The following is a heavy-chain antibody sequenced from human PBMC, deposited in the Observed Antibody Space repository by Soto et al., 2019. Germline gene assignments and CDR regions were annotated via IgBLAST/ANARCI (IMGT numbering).Heavy chain of an antibody. Sequence: LQSGGGVVQPGESLRLSCAASGFSLRDHALSWVRQAPGGGLEWVSGISGSEDRTNYADFVRGRFIISKDRAKNTLYLDMSGWRVDDTAVYFCGRTYTGGWGQGTLVTVSS. CDR1: GFSLRDHA. CDR3: GRTYTGG. CDR2: ISGSEDRT. V-gene: IGHV3-23*01. D-gene: IGHD3-10*01. J-gene: IGHJ4*02.